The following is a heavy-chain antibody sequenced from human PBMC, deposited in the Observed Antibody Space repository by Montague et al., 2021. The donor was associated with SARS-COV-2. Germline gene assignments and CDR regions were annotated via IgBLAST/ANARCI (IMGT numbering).Heavy chain of an antibody. CDR2: IHYTGNT. CDR1: GGSLSTYY. Sequence: SETLSLTCTVSGGSLSTYYWSWIRQPPGKGLECIGYIHYTGNTNYNPSLKSRVTISVDTSKNQFSLKLGSVTAADTAVYYCARFFGPYYYGLDVWGQGTTVTVSS. CDR3: ARFFGPYYYGLDV. J-gene: IGHJ6*02. V-gene: IGHV4-59*13. D-gene: IGHD3-10*01.